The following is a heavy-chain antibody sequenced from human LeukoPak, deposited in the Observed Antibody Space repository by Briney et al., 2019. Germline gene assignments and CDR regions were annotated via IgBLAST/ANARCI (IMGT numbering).Heavy chain of an antibody. CDR1: GYTFTGYY. D-gene: IGHD2-8*02. CDR2: INPNSGGT. Sequence: ASVKVSCKASGYTFTGYYMHWVRQALGHGLEWMGRINPNSGGTNYAQKFQGRVTMTRNTSISTGYMELSRLRSDDTAVYYCARDLLVDYWGQGTLVTVSS. CDR3: ARDLLVDY. J-gene: IGHJ4*02. V-gene: IGHV1-2*06.